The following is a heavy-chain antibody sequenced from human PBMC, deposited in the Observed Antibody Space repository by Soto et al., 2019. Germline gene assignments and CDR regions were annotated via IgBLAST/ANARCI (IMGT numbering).Heavy chain of an antibody. CDR3: VRAPVYGSSNNCFDP. Sequence: ASVKVSCKTSGYTFTGYDINWVRQATGQGLEWMGRMNPNSGNKDYARKFQGRVTMTRDTSISTAYMELSSLTSEDTAVYYCVRAPVYGSSNNCFDPWGQGTQVTVSS. CDR1: GYTFTGYD. J-gene: IGHJ5*02. D-gene: IGHD3-10*01. CDR2: MNPNSGNK. V-gene: IGHV1-8*01.